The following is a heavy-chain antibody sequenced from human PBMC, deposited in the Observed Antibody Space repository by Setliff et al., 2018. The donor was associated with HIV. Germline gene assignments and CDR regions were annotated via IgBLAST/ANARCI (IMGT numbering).Heavy chain of an antibody. CDR1: GFTFSSYS. CDR2: IYSGGST. J-gene: IGHJ3*02. Sequence: GGSLRLSCAASGFTFSSYSMNWVRQAPGKGLEWVSDIYSGGSTYYADSVKGRFTISRDNSQNTLYLQMNSLRAEDTAVYYCARAMVPDSSGYYRPPAFDIWGQGTMVTVSS. CDR3: ARAMVPDSSGYYRPPAFDI. D-gene: IGHD3-22*01. V-gene: IGHV3-66*01.